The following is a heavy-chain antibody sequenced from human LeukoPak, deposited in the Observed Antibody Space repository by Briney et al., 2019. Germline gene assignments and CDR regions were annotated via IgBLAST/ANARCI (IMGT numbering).Heavy chain of an antibody. D-gene: IGHD3-22*01. CDR2: INPNSGGT. J-gene: IGHJ5*02. V-gene: IGHV1-2*02. CDR3: AREPYDSSGYYLRNNWFDP. CDR1: GYTFTGYY. Sequence: ASVKASCKASGYTFTGYYMHWVRQAPGQGLEWMGWINPNSGGTNYAQKFQGRVTMTRDTSISTAYMELSRLRSDDTAVYYCAREPYDSSGYYLRNNWFDPWGQGTLVTVSS.